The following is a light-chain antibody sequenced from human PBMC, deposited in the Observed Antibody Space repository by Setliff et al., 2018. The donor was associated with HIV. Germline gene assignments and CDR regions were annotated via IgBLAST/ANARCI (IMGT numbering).Light chain of an antibody. CDR2: YNS. CDR1: NIRNKS. J-gene: IGLJ2*01. V-gene: IGLV3-21*04. Sequence: SYALTQPPSVSVAPGKTARITCGGNNIRNKSVHWYQQKPGQAPVLVIYYNSDPPSGIPERFSGSNSGNTATLTISRVEAGDEADYYCQVWDSSSDVVFGGGTKVTVL. CDR3: QVWDSSSDVV.